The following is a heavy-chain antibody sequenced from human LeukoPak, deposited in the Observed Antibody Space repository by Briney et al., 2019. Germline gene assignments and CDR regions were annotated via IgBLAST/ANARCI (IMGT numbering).Heavy chain of an antibody. CDR1: GGTVSSYA. D-gene: IGHD6-13*01. Sequence: SVKVSCKASGGTVSSYAISWVQQAPGQGLEWMGGIIPIFGTANYAQKFQGRVTITADESTSTAYMELSSLRSEDTAVYYCARALRVGYSSSWGSFDYWGQGTLVTVSS. CDR3: ARALRVGYSSSWGSFDY. V-gene: IGHV1-69*13. CDR2: IIPIFGTA. J-gene: IGHJ4*02.